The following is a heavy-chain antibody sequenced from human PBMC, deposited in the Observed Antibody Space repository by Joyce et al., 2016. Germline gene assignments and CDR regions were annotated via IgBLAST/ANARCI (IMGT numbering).Heavy chain of an antibody. V-gene: IGHV3-7*01. CDR2: IRQDGSEK. Sequence: EVQLVESGGGLVQPGGSLRLSCAASGFHFSSYWRSWVRQAPGKGLEWVANIRQDGSEKYYLDSVKGRFTISRDNAKNSLYLQMSSLRAEDTAVYYCARESLLQGFFNYWGQGTLVTVSS. D-gene: IGHD2-21*01. CDR3: ARESLLQGFFNY. CDR1: GFHFSSYW. J-gene: IGHJ4*02.